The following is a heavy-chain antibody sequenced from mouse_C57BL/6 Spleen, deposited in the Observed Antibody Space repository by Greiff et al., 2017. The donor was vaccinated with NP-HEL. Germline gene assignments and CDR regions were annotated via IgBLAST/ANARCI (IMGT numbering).Heavy chain of an antibody. V-gene: IGHV1-19*01. CDR2: INPYNGGT. D-gene: IGHD1-1*01. Sequence: SGPVLVKPGASVKMSCKASGYTFTDYYMNWVKQSHGKSLEWIGVINPYNGGTSYNQKFKGKATLTVDKSSSTAYMELNSLTSEDSAVYYCAGFYYGSSGFAYWGQGTLVTVSA. J-gene: IGHJ3*01. CDR3: AGFYYGSSGFAY. CDR1: GYTFTDYY.